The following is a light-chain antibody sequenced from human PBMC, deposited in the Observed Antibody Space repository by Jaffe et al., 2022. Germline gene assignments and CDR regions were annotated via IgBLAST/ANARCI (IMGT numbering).Light chain of an antibody. CDR1: SSDVGGYNF. CDR2: DVT. Sequence: QSALTQPASVSGSPGQSITISCTGTSSDVGGYNFVSWFQQHPGKAPKLMIYDVTNRPSGVSDRFSGSKSGNTASLTISGLQAEDEADYFCGSYTSSRSWVFGGGTKLTVL. V-gene: IGLV2-14*01. CDR3: GSYTSSRSWV. J-gene: IGLJ3*02.